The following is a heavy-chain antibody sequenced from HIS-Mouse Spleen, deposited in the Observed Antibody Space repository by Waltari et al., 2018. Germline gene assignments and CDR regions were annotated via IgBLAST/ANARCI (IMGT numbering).Heavy chain of an antibody. D-gene: IGHD6-19*01. J-gene: IGHJ4*02. CDR3: AKDQYSSGWYRLDY. Sequence: QVQLVESGGGVVQPGRSLRLSCAASGFTFSRYGMHWVRQAPGKGLEWVAVISYDGSNKYYADSVKGRFTISRDNSKNTLYLQMNSLRAEDTAVYYCAKDQYSSGWYRLDYWGQGTLVTVSS. V-gene: IGHV3-30*18. CDR1: GFTFSRYG. CDR2: ISYDGSNK.